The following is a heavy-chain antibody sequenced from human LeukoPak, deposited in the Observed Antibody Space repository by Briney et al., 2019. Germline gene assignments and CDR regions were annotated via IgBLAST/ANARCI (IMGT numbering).Heavy chain of an antibody. V-gene: IGHV4-39*01. J-gene: IGHJ4*02. CDR2: IFYSGST. CDR1: GGSITSTNY. D-gene: IGHD6-13*01. CDR3: AKQQLVRCFDY. Sequence: PSGTLSLTCGVSGGSITSTNYWTWIRQPPGKGLEWIGSIFYSGSTYYNPSLKSRVTISVDTSKTQFSLKLSSVTAADTAVYYCAKQQLVRCFDYWGQGTLVTVSS.